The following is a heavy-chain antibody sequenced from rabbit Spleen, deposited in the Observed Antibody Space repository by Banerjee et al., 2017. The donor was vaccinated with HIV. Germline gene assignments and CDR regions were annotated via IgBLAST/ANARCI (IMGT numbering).Heavy chain of an antibody. CDR3: AIARYIRGGFGATYPTYFNL. V-gene: IGHV1S45*01. J-gene: IGHJ4*01. CDR2: INVVTGKA. Sequence: EQLEESGGGLVKPEGSLTLTCKASGVSLNDKDVMCWVRQAPGKGLEWIACINVVTGKAVYASWAKGRFTFSRASSTTVTLRMTSLTAADTATYFCAIARYIRGGFGATYPTYFNLWGQGTLVTVS. CDR1: GVSLNDKDV. D-gene: IGHD6-1*01.